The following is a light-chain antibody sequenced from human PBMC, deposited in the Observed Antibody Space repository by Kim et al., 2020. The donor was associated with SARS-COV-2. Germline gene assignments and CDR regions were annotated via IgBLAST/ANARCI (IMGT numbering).Light chain of an antibody. CDR3: QAWDSSTAV. CDR1: KLGDKY. J-gene: IGLJ2*01. Sequence: SYELTQPPSVSVSPGQTASITCSGDKLGDKYACWYQQKPGQSPVLVISEDSKRPSGIPERFSGSKSGNTATLTISGTQAMDEANYYCQAWDSSTAVFGGG. CDR2: EDS. V-gene: IGLV3-1*01.